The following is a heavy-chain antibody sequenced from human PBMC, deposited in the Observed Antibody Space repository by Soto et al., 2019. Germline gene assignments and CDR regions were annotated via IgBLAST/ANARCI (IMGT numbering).Heavy chain of an antibody. CDR2: ISSSSYI. CDR3: AIYREGVGAGLF. D-gene: IGHD1-26*01. J-gene: IGHJ3*01. CDR1: GFTFSSYS. Sequence: GGSLRLSCSATGFTFSSYSMNWVRQAPGKGLEWVSSISSSSYIYYADSVKGRFTISRDNAKNSLYLQMNSLRAEDTAVYYCAIYREGVGAGLFWGQRT. V-gene: IGHV3-21*06.